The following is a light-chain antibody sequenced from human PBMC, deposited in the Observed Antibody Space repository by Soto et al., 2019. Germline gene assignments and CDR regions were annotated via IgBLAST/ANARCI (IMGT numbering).Light chain of an antibody. Sequence: DIQMTQSPSSLSASVGDRVTITCQASQDISNYLNWYQQKPGKAPKLLIYGASSLQSGVPSRFSGSGSGTDFTLTISSLQPEDFGTYYCQQSFSTPRTFGQGTRLEIK. CDR3: QQSFSTPRT. J-gene: IGKJ5*01. V-gene: IGKV1-39*01. CDR2: GAS. CDR1: QDISNY.